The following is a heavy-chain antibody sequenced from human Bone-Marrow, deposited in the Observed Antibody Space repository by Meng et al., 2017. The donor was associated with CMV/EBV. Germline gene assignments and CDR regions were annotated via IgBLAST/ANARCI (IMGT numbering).Heavy chain of an antibody. CDR2: ITKDGSGP. CDR1: GFTFDDYA. CDR3: VRHRADFYFDY. J-gene: IGHJ4*02. V-gene: IGHV3-74*01. Sequence: GGSLRLTCAASGFTFDDYAMHWVRQAPGKGLVWVSRITKDGSGPIYADSVKGRFTISRDNAKNTLYLQMNSLRAEDTAVYYCVRHRADFYFDYWGQGTLVTVSS. D-gene: IGHD2-21*02.